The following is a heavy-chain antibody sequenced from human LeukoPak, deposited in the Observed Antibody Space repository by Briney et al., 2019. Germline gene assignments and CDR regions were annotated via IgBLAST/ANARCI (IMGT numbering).Heavy chain of an antibody. CDR2: VYYSGST. D-gene: IGHD3-10*01. CDR1: GGSISSYY. V-gene: IGHV4-59*08. Sequence: SETLSLTCTVSGGSISSYYWSWIRQPPGKGLECIGHVYYSGSTDYNPSLKSRLTISVDSSMNQFSLKLSSVTAADTAVYYCARTVRYGSGSYSFDYWGQGTLVTVSS. J-gene: IGHJ4*02. CDR3: ARTVRYGSGSYSFDY.